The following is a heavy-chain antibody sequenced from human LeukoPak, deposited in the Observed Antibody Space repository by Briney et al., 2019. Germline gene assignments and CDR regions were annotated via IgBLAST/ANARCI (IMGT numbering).Heavy chain of an antibody. CDR3: ARSRGLRILGSFDY. D-gene: IGHD4-17*01. J-gene: IGHJ4*02. CDR2: IIPILGIA. CDR1: GGTFNSYA. Sequence: SVKVSCKASGGTFNSYAISWVRQAPGQGLEWMGRIIPILGIANYAQKFQGRVTITADKSTSTAYMELSSLRSEDTAVYYCARSRGLRILGSFDYWGQGTLVTVSS. V-gene: IGHV1-69*04.